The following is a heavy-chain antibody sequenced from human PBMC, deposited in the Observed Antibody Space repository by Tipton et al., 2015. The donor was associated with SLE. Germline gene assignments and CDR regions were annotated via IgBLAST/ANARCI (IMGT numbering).Heavy chain of an antibody. CDR1: GYSINNGFY. J-gene: IGHJ4*02. Sequence: TLSLTCTVSGYSINNGFYWSWIRQPAGKGLEWIGRIYTSGSTNYNPSLKSRVTISVDTSKNQFSLKLSSVTAADTAVYYCARGRDYYGFFDSWGQGTLVTVSS. D-gene: IGHD3-10*01. CDR2: IYTSGST. CDR3: ARGRDYYGFFDS. V-gene: IGHV4-61*02.